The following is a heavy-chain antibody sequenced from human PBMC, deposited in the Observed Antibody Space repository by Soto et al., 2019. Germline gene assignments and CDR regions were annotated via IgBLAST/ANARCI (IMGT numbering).Heavy chain of an antibody. CDR2: IKSKTDGGTT. CDR3: AALRLPAY. J-gene: IGHJ4*02. CDR1: GFTFSNAW. V-gene: IGHV3-15*01. Sequence: EVQLVESGGGLVKPGGSLRLSCAASGFTFSNAWMSWVRQAPGKGLEWVGRIKSKTDGGTTDYAAPGKGRFTISRGAAKNTLYLQMNSLKTEDTAVYCCAALRLPAYWGQGTLVTVSS.